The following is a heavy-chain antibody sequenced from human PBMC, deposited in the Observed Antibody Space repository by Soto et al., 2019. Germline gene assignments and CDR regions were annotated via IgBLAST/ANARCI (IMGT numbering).Heavy chain of an antibody. J-gene: IGHJ6*03. D-gene: IGHD2-2*01. CDR1: GYSFSSYW. CDR2: IYPGDSET. Sequence: PGESLKISCKGSGYSFSSYWIAWVRQMPGKGLEWGGIIYPGDSETRFSPSFQGQVTISVDKAISNAFLQWSSLKASDTAMYCCARAPVGLVGPAADPTYYYMDVWGKGTTVTVSS. CDR3: ARAPVGLVGPAADPTYYYMDV. V-gene: IGHV5-51*01.